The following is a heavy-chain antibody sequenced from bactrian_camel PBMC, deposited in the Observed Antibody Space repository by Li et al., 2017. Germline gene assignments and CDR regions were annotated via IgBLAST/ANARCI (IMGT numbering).Heavy chain of an antibody. CDR3: AARYGGAEYGAERWLEPYEYNY. Sequence: HVQLVESGGGSVQAGGSLRLSCAASGYIYNRNCMAWFRQAPGKEREGVARIATGSGNTYYVDSVKGRFTISQDNAKNTVYLQMNSLKPEDTAMYYCAARYGGAEYGAERWLEPYEYNYWGQGTQVTVS. CDR1: GYIYNRNC. CDR2: IATGSGNT. V-gene: IGHV3S1*01. J-gene: IGHJ4*01. D-gene: IGHD5*01.